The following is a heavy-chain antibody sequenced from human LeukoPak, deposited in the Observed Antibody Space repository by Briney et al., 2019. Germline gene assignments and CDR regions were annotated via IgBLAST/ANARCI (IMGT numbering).Heavy chain of an antibody. CDR2: IYDSGST. J-gene: IGHJ4*02. Sequence: SETLSLTCTVSGGSISSGGYYWSWIRQPPGKGLEWIGYIYDSGSTYNNPSLKSRVTLSADRSKNQFSLRLTSVTAADTAVYYCARGYSTSWFDDWGQGILVIVSS. CDR1: GGSISSGGYY. V-gene: IGHV4-30-2*01. D-gene: IGHD6-13*01. CDR3: ARGYSTSWFDD.